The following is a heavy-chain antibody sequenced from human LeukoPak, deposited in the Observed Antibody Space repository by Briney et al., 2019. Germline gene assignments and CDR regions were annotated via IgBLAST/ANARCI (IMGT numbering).Heavy chain of an antibody. CDR1: GGSFSGYY. J-gene: IGHJ4*02. CDR3: ARGKWMVRGVIGTRASYYFDY. D-gene: IGHD3-10*01. V-gene: IGHV4-34*01. Sequence: SETLSLTCAVCGGSFSGYYWSWIRQPPGKGLEWIGEINHSGSTNYNPSLKSRVTISVDTSKNQFSLKLSSVTAADTAVYYCARGKWMVRGVIGTRASYYFDYWGQGTLVTVSS. CDR2: INHSGST.